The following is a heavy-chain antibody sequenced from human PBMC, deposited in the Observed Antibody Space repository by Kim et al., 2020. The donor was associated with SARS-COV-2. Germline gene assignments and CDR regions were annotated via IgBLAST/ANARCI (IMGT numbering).Heavy chain of an antibody. CDR3: ARGLRRDRYAVDY. CDR1: GYTFPIYW. CDR2: IYPGDSDV. V-gene: IGHV5-51*01. J-gene: IGHJ4*02. D-gene: IGHD2-2*01. Sequence: GESLKISCKTSGYTFPIYWIGWVRQMTGKGLEWMGIIYPGDSDVRYSPSFQDQVTISVDKSISTAHLQWRSLEASDSAMYFCARGLRRDRYAVDYWGQGTLVTVSS.